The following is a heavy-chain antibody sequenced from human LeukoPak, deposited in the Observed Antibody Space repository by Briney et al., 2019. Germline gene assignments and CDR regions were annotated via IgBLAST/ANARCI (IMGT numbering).Heavy chain of an antibody. CDR3: ASWYYDSSGYYHFDY. J-gene: IGHJ4*02. D-gene: IGHD3-22*01. CDR1: GGTFSSYG. CDR2: IIPIFGTA. Sequence: ASVKVSCKASGGTFSSYGINWVRQAPGQGLEWMGRIIPIFGTANYAQKFQGRATITTDESTTTAYMELSSLRSEDTAVYYCASWYYDSSGYYHFDYWGQGTLVTVSS. V-gene: IGHV1-69*05.